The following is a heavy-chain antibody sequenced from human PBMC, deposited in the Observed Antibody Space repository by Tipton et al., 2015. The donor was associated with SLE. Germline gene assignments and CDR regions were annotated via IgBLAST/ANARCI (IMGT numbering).Heavy chain of an antibody. J-gene: IGHJ3*01. CDR2: IYHSGST. D-gene: IGHD6-13*01. V-gene: IGHV4-38-2*01. CDR1: GYSISSGYY. Sequence: TLSLTCAVSGYSISSGYYWGWIRQPPGKGLEWIGSIYHSGSTYYNPSLKSRVTISVDTSKNQFSLKLSPVTAADTAVYYCARSIAAAVADAFDVWGQGTMVTVSS. CDR3: ARSIAAAVADAFDV.